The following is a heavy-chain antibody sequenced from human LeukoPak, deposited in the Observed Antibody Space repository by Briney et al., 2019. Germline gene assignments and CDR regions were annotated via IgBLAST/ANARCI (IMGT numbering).Heavy chain of an antibody. CDR2: INGDGSNT. V-gene: IGHV3-74*01. CDR1: GFTFSRFW. CDR3: ARDLRLMDV. J-gene: IGHJ6*02. Sequence: GGSLRLSCAASGFTFSRFWMHWVRQAPGKGLMWVSRINGDGSNTGYADSVKGRFTISRDNAENALYLQMNSLRAEDTAVYYCARDLRLMDVWGQGTTVTVSS.